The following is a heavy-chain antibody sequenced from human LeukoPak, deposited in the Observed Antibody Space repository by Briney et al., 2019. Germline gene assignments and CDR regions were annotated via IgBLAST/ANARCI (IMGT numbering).Heavy chain of an antibody. V-gene: IGHV3-23*01. CDR2: ISGVNT. J-gene: IGHJ4*02. CDR3: AKDVCTSPRCLLYSDS. Sequence: GGSLRLSWATSRFPFISYAMSWFRQDPLQRLDWVSGISGVNTYYADSVKGLFTISRDNSKNVLYVQMNRLRVEDTAVYFCAKDVCTSPRCLLYSDSWGQGTLVTVSS. D-gene: IGHD2-8*01. CDR1: RFPFISYA.